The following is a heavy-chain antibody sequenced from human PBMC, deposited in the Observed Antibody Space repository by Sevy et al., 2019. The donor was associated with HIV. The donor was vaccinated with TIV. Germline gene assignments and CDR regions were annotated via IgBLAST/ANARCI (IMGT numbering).Heavy chain of an antibody. D-gene: IGHD3-10*01. J-gene: IGHJ4*01. CDR1: GFTFRSYA. CDR2: ISGSGDST. V-gene: IGHV3-23*01. Sequence: GGSLRLSCAASGFTFRSYAMTWFRQAPGRGLEWVSSISGSGDSTDYADSVKGRFTISRDNSKNTVYLQVNSLRAEDTAVYYCAKDFYGSGSYYTTDYWGQGTLVTVSS. CDR3: AKDFYGSGSYYTTDY.